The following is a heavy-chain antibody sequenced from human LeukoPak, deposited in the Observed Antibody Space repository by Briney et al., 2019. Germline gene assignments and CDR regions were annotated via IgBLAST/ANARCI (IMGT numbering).Heavy chain of an antibody. CDR3: AKSDPMILVAVDY. J-gene: IGHJ4*02. Sequence: GGSLRLSCAASGFTFSSYGMHWVRQAPGKGLEWVAVISYDVSNKYYADSVKGRFTISRDNSKNTLYLQMNSLRAEDTAVYYCAKSDPMILVAVDYWGQGTLVTVSS. D-gene: IGHD3-22*01. V-gene: IGHV3-30*18. CDR2: ISYDVSNK. CDR1: GFTFSSYG.